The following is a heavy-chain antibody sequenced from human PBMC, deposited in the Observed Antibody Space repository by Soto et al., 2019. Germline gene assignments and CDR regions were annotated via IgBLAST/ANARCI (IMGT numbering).Heavy chain of an antibody. CDR3: ARSGPNSSSYYFDY. D-gene: IGHD6-6*01. V-gene: IGHV3-21*01. CDR2: MSSTSSHI. CDR1: GFTFSSYS. J-gene: IGHJ4*02. Sequence: EVQLVESGGGLVKPGGSLRLSCAASGFTFSSYSMNWVRQAPGKGLEWVSSMSSTSSHISYTDSVKGRFTISRDNAKNSLYLQMNSLRAEVTAVYYCARSGPNSSSYYFDYWGQGILVTVSS.